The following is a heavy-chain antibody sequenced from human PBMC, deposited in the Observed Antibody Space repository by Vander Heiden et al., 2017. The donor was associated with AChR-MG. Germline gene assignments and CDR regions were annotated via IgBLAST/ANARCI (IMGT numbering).Heavy chain of an antibody. V-gene: IGHV3-23*01. Sequence: VQLLESGGGLVQPGGSLRLSCAASGFTFSSYAINWVRPAPGKGLEWVSAISGSGGTTFYADSVKGRFTISRDNSKNTLYLQMNSLRAEDTALYYGAKDSNNYGDYVHAFDIWGQGTMVTVSS. CDR3: AKDSNNYGDYVHAFDI. J-gene: IGHJ3*02. D-gene: IGHD4-17*01. CDR2: ISGSGGTT. CDR1: GFTFSSYA.